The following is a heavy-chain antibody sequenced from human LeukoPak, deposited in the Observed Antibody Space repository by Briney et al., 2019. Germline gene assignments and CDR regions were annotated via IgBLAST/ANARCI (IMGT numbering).Heavy chain of an antibody. CDR2: IYYSGST. CDR1: GGSITGYY. D-gene: IGHD6-6*01. CDR3: ARLTGEQLATVNNRYHYIAV. Sequence: NPSETLSLTCTVSGGSITGYYWSWLRQPPGKGLEWVGYIYYSGSTNYDPSLKSRVTMSVDTPKNQFSLKLSSVTAADTAVYYCARLTGEQLATVNNRYHYIAVWGEGTAVTVSS. J-gene: IGHJ6*03. V-gene: IGHV4-59*08.